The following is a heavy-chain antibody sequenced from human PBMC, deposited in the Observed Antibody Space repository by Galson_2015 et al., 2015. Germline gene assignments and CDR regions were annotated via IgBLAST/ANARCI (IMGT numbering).Heavy chain of an antibody. Sequence: SLRLSCAASGFTLSNYGMQWVRQAPGKGLEWVAVMSYNGVTKFYADSVKGRFTISRDNSKNTLSLEMNSLRVEDTAVYYCAKEQRSGFFPSADFWGQGTLVTVSS. CDR2: MSYNGVTK. CDR3: AKEQRSGFFPSADF. J-gene: IGHJ4*01. D-gene: IGHD3-3*01. CDR1: GFTLSNYG. V-gene: IGHV3-30*18.